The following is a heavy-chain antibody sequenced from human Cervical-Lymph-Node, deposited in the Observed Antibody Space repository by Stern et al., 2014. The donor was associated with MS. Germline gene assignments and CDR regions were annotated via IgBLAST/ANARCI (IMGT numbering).Heavy chain of an antibody. V-gene: IGHV3-53*01. J-gene: IGHJ3*02. Sequence: EVQLVESGGGLIQPGGSLRLSCAAPGFTVSNNYMSWVRQAPGQGLEWVSLIYTDDSTYYAGSVKGGFTIPRDSSKNKLFLKMNSLRAEDTAVYYCARAIFGVNTAAMAPDAFDTWGQGTMVTVSS. CDR3: ARAIFGVNTAAMAPDAFDT. D-gene: IGHD3-3*01. CDR1: GFTVSNNY. CDR2: IYTDDST.